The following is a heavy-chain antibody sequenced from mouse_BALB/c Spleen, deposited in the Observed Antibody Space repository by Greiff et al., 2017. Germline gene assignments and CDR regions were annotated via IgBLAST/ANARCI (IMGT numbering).Heavy chain of an antibody. D-gene: IGHD2-3*01. J-gene: IGHJ2*01. V-gene: IGHV5-6-3*01. CDR3: ARDYDGYSYYFDY. Sequence: EVKLVESGGGLVQPGGSLKLSCAASGFTFSSYGMSWVRQTPDKRLELVATINSNGGSTYYPDSVKGRFTISRDNAKNTLYLQMSSLKSEDTAMYYCARDYDGYSYYFDYWGQGTTLTVSS. CDR1: GFTFSSYG. CDR2: INSNGGST.